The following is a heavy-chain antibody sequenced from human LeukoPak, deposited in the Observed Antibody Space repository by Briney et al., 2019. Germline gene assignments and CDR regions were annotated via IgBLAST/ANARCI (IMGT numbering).Heavy chain of an antibody. V-gene: IGHV3-15*01. Sequence: PGGSLRLSCAASGFTFTNAWMSWVRQAPGKGLEWVGRIKSRVSGGTTDYAAHVKGRFTISRDDSKNTLHLQMDSLRTEDTAVYYCTSDLPGGYSNYFDDWGQGTLVTVSS. CDR3: TSDLPGGYSNYFDD. D-gene: IGHD4-23*01. CDR1: GFTFTNAW. CDR2: IKSRVSGGTT. J-gene: IGHJ4*02.